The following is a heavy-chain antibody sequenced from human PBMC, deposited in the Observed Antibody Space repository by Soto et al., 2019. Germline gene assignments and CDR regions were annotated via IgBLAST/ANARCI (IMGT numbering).Heavy chain of an antibody. V-gene: IGHV3-74*01. D-gene: IGHD2-2*01. Sequence: EVQLVESGGGLVQPGGSLTLSCAASGVTFSSYWMYWLRQTPGRGLVWVSRINSDGSTTSYADSVKGRFTISRDNAKNTLYLQMNSMRAEDTAVYYCARLPIIDGDFDCWGKGSLVTVST. CDR3: ARLPIIDGDFDC. CDR1: GVTFSSYW. CDR2: INSDGSTT. J-gene: IGHJ4*02.